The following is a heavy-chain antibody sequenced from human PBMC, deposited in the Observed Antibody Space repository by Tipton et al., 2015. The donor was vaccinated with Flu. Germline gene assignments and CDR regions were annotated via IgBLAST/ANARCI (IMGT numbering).Heavy chain of an antibody. D-gene: IGHD5-12*01. CDR3: ARDKGYTGYYFYYSMDV. CDR1: GFTFSSHG. J-gene: IGHJ6*02. Sequence: SLRLSCAASGFTFSSHGIHWVRQAPGKGLEWVAVIWFDGSKKYYAESVKGRFTISRDNSKNTVYLQMDTLRAEDTAVYYCARDKGYTGYYFYYSMDVWGQGTTVTVSS. V-gene: IGHV3-33*01. CDR2: IWFDGSKK.